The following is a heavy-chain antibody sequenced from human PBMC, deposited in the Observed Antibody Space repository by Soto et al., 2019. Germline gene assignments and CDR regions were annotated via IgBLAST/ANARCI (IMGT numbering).Heavy chain of an antibody. CDR1: GYYFPSYW. CDR3: ARQGNGAEGFDY. V-gene: IGHV5-51*01. CDR2: FYPGDSDT. Sequence: GESLKISCKGSGYYFPSYWIGWVRQMPGKGLEWMGIFYPGDSDTRYSPSFQGQVSISADRSISTAYLQWSSLKPSDTAMYYCARQGNGAEGFDYWGQGTLVTVSS. J-gene: IGHJ4*02. D-gene: IGHD4-17*01.